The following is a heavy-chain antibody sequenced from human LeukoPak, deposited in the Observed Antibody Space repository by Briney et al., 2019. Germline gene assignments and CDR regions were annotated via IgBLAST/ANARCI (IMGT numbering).Heavy chain of an antibody. CDR2: INPNSGGT. V-gene: IGHV1-2*02. D-gene: IGHD6-19*01. CDR3: ARVVAGTEFFDY. J-gene: IGHJ4*02. CDR1: GYTLTGYY. Sequence: ASVKVSCKASGYTLTGYYMHWVRQAPGQGLEWMGWINPNSGGTNYAQKFQGRVTMTRDTSISTAYMELSRLRSDDTAVYYCARVVAGTEFFDYWGQGTLVTVSS.